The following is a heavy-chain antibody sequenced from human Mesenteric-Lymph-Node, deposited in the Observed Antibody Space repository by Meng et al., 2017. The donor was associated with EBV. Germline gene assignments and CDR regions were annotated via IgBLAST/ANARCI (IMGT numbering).Heavy chain of an antibody. CDR1: GGSFSGDY. CDR3: ARTIAGEYGDYVVPLDY. D-gene: IGHD4-17*01. V-gene: IGHV4-34*10. CDR2: INAGEST. Sequence: QVQLQGSGPGLVKPSETLSLTCAVYGGSFSGDYWTWIRQPPGKGLEWIGEINAGESTNYNPSLKSRVTMSIDTSKNQFSLKLSSVTAADTAVYYCARTIAGEYGDYVVPLDYWGQGTLVTVSS. J-gene: IGHJ4*02.